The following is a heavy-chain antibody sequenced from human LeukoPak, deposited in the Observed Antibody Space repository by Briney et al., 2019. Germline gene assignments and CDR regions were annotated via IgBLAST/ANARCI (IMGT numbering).Heavy chain of an antibody. Sequence: GGSLRLSCAASGFTFSSYAISWVRQAPGQGLEWMGGIIPIFSTANYAQKFQGRVTITTDESTSTAYMELSSLRSEDTAVYYCASRGYSGYGEAFDIWGQGTMVTVSS. CDR1: GFTFSSYA. CDR3: ASRGYSGYGEAFDI. CDR2: IIPIFSTA. V-gene: IGHV1-69*05. J-gene: IGHJ3*02. D-gene: IGHD5-12*01.